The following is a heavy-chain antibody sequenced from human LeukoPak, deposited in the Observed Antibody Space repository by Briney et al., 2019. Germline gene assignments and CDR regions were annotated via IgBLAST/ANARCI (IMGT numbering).Heavy chain of an antibody. Sequence: GGSLRLSCAASGFTFSSYETNWVRQAPGKGLEWVSYISSSGSTIYYADSVKGRFTISRDNAKNSLYLQMNSLRAEDTAVYYCARVRREWFGELFSCYFDYWGQGTLVTVSS. CDR3: ARVRREWFGELFSCYFDY. V-gene: IGHV3-48*03. D-gene: IGHD3-10*01. CDR2: ISSSGSTI. J-gene: IGHJ4*02. CDR1: GFTFSSYE.